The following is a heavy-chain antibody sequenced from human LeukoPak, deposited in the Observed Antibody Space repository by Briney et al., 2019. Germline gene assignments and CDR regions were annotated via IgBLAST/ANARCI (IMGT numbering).Heavy chain of an antibody. CDR3: ARDRVYSYGSGNWFDP. CDR2: VSGNGGSS. Sequence: GGSLRLSCAASGFTFSNYGMSWVRQAPGKGLEWVSAVSGNGGSSFYADSVKGRFTISRDNAKNSLYLQMNSLRAEDTAVYYCARDRVYSYGSGNWFDPWGQGTLVTVSS. CDR1: GFTFSNYG. J-gene: IGHJ5*02. D-gene: IGHD5-18*01. V-gene: IGHV3-23*01.